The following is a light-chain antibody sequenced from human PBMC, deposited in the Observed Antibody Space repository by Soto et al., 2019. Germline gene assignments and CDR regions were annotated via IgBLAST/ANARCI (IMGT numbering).Light chain of an antibody. J-gene: IGKJ1*01. V-gene: IGKV3-20*01. Sequence: EIVLTQSPGTLSLSPGERATLSCRASQSVSSSYLAWYQQKPGHAPRLLIHGASTRATGIPDRFSGSGSGTDFSLTISRLEPEDFALYYCQQYGSSPRTFGQGTKVEIK. CDR1: QSVSSSY. CDR3: QQYGSSPRT. CDR2: GAS.